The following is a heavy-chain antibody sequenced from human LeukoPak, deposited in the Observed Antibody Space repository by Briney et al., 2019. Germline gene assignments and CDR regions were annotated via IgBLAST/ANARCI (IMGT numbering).Heavy chain of an antibody. CDR2: IYHSGST. CDR3: ARGSLVGATFDY. J-gene: IGHJ4*02. CDR1: GDSISSGGYY. D-gene: IGHD1-26*01. Sequence: SETLSLTCTVSGDSISSGGYYWSWIRQHPGKGLEWNGYIYHSGSTYYNPSLKSRVTISVDRSKNQFSLKLSSVTAADTAVYYCARGSLVGATFDYWGQGTLVTVSS. V-gene: IGHV4-31*03.